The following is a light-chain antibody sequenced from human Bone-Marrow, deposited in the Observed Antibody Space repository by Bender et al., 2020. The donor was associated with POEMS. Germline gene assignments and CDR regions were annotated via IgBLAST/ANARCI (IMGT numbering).Light chain of an antibody. J-gene: IGLJ3*02. Sequence: QSALTQPASVSESPGQSITVSCTGDNTALGPHSVVSWYQQHPGKVPKLMIYENSKRPSGVSDRFSASKSGSTASLTISGLQPEDEADYYCCSYADSPTFVFGGGTKLTVL. CDR2: ENS. CDR1: NTALGPHSV. CDR3: CSYADSPTFV. V-gene: IGLV2-23*02.